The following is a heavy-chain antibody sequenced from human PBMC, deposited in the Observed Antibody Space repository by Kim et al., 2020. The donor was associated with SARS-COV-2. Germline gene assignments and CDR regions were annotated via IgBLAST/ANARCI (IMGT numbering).Heavy chain of an antibody. V-gene: IGHV3-66*01. CDR3: ARDQYGNSSYFFDY. J-gene: IGHJ4*02. Sequence: DSVKGRFSIYRDSSKNKLYLQMNSLRAEDTAVYYCARDQYGNSSYFFDYWGQGTLVTVSS. D-gene: IGHD6-6*01.